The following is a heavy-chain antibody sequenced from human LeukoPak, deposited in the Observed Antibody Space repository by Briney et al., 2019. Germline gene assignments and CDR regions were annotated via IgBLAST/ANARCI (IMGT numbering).Heavy chain of an antibody. CDR3: ARASSWFVRDNWFDP. CDR2: IFHSGST. D-gene: IGHD6-13*01. J-gene: IGHJ5*02. Sequence: SETLSLTCTVSGDSISSSSYYWGWIRQPPGKGLEWIGSIFHSGSTYYNPSLKSRVTISVDTSKNQFSLKLSSVTAADTAVYYCARASSWFVRDNWFDPWGQGTLVTVSS. V-gene: IGHV4-39*07. CDR1: GDSISSSSYY.